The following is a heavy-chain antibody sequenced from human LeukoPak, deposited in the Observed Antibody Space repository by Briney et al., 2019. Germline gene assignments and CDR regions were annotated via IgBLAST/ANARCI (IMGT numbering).Heavy chain of an antibody. D-gene: IGHD3-22*01. V-gene: IGHV3-74*01. CDR1: GFTFSSYW. CDR2: INSDGSST. Sequence: GGSLRLSCADSGFTFSSYWMHWVRQAPGKGLVWVSRINSDGSSTSYADSVKGRFTISRDNAKNTLYLQMNSLRAEDTAVYYCARSSEASSGQRDAFDIWGQGTMVTVSS. J-gene: IGHJ3*02. CDR3: ARSSEASSGQRDAFDI.